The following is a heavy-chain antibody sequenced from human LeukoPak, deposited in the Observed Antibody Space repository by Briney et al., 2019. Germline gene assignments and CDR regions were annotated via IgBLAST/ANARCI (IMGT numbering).Heavy chain of an antibody. D-gene: IGHD3-22*01. CDR3: ASCYYDSSGYYCEY. V-gene: IGHV5-51*04. CDR1: GYSLGSYW. Sequence: GESLKISCQGSGYSLGSYWIAWVRQMSGKGLEWMGMIYLGDSDTRYSPSFQGQVTISADKPISTAYLQWSSLKASDTAMYYCASCYYDSSGYYCEYWGQGTLVTVSS. CDR2: IYLGDSDT. J-gene: IGHJ4*02.